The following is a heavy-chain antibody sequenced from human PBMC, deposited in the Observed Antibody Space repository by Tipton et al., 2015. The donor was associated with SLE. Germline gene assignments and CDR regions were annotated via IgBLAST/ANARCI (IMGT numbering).Heavy chain of an antibody. CDR1: GVSIRDYY. Sequence: TLSLTCIVSGVSIRDYYWSWIRQSPGKGLEWIGHISPSGSSKYNPPLKSRVTISVDTSKNQFSLKLSSVTAADTAVYYCAREGWRVEVHAFEIWGQGAMVTVSS. CDR3: AREGWRVEVHAFEI. D-gene: IGHD1-1*01. J-gene: IGHJ3*02. V-gene: IGHV4-4*08. CDR2: ISPSGSS.